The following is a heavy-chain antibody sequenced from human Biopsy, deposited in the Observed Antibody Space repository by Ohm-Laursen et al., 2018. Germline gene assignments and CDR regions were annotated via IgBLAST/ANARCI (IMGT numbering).Heavy chain of an antibody. D-gene: IGHD3-22*01. V-gene: IGHV1-18*01. Sequence: ASVKVSCKVSGFIFTSYGLSWVRQAPGQGLEWMGWISSPNDNTNYAQKFQGRVTMTADTSTSTAYMELRSLRSDDTAVYYCARDFFDSSGYFYYYNGVDLWGQGTTVTVSS. CDR1: GFIFTSYG. CDR3: ARDFFDSSGYFYYYNGVDL. CDR2: ISSPNDNT. J-gene: IGHJ6*02.